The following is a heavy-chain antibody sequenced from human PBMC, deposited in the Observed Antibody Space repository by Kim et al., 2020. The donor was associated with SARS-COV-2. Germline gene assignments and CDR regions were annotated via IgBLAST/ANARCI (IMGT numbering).Heavy chain of an antibody. D-gene: IGHD3-22*01. Sequence: GGSLRLSCAASGFTFSSYSMNWVRQAPGKGLEWVSSISSSSSYIYYADSVKGRFTISRDNAKNSLYLQMNSLRAEDTAVYYCASPGAIYDSSGYYNYWGQGNLVTVSS. CDR2: ISSSSSYI. CDR3: ASPGAIYDSSGYYNY. J-gene: IGHJ4*02. CDR1: GFTFSSYS. V-gene: IGHV3-21*01.